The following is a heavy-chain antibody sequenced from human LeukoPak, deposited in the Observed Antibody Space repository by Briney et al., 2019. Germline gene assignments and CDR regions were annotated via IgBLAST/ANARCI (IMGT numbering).Heavy chain of an antibody. D-gene: IGHD5-18*01. J-gene: IGHJ4*02. Sequence: GGSLRLSCAASGVMKTYSMNWVRQAPGKGLEWVSSISSSSSYIYYADSVKGRFTISRDNAKNSEDTAVYYCAAQLWLGGYFDYWGQGTLVTVSS. V-gene: IGHV3-21*01. CDR2: ISSSSSYI. CDR1: GVMKTYS. CDR3: DY.